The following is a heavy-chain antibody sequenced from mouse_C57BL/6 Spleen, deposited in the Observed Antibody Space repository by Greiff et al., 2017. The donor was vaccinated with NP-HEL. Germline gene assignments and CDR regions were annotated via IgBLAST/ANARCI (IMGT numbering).Heavy chain of an antibody. V-gene: IGHV5-4*01. J-gene: IGHJ4*01. D-gene: IGHD1-1*02. CDR1: GFTFSSYA. Sequence: DVMLVESGGGLVKPGGSLKLSCAASGFTFSSYAMSWVRQTPEKRLEWVATISDGGSYTYYPDNVKGRFTISRDNAKHNLYLQMSHLKSEDTAMYYCARDMAGSYYAMDYWGQGTSVTVSS. CDR2: ISDGGSYT. CDR3: ARDMAGSYYAMDY.